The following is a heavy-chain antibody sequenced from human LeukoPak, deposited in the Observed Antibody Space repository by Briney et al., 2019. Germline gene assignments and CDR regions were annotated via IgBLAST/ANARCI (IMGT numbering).Heavy chain of an antibody. CDR2: LYSGGST. CDR3: AREEGYRRYFDL. J-gene: IGHJ2*01. V-gene: IGHV3-53*01. D-gene: IGHD3-16*02. Sequence: GGSLRLSCAASGFTVSRNYMSWVRQAPGKGLEWVPVLYSGGSTYYADSVKGRFIISRDNSKNTLFLQMNSLRAEDTAVYYCAREEGYRRYFDLWGRGTLVTVSS. CDR1: GFTVSRNY.